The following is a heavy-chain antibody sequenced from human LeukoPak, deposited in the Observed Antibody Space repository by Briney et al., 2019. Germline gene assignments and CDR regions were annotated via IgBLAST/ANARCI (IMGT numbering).Heavy chain of an antibody. J-gene: IGHJ4*02. CDR1: GGSISSYY. V-gene: IGHV4-59*08. CDR2: IYYSGST. CDR3: ARHGGRKAYGDYLYYFDY. Sequence: SETLSLTCTVSGGSISSYYWSWIRQPPGKGLEWIGYIYYSGSTNYNPSLKSRVTISVDTSKNQFSLKLSSVTAADTAVYYCARHGGRKAYGDYLYYFDYWGQGTLVTVSS. D-gene: IGHD4-17*01.